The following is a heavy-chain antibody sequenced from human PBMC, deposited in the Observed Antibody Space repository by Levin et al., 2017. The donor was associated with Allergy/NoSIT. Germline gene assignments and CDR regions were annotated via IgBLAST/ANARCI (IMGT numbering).Heavy chain of an antibody. J-gene: IGHJ5*02. CDR3: AKDRTYYYDKGYFDP. D-gene: IGHD3-22*01. CDR1: GFRFSSYA. Sequence: GGSLRLSCAASGFRFSSYAMSWVRQAPGKGLEWVSATSGSGSSTYYADSVQGRFTISRDNSKNTLYLQMNSLRAEDTAIYYCAKDRTYYYDKGYFDPWGQGTLVTVSS. CDR2: TSGSGSST. V-gene: IGHV3-23*01.